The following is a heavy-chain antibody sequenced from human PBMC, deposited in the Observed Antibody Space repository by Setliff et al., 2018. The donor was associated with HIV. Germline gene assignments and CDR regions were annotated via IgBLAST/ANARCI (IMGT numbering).Heavy chain of an antibody. J-gene: IGHJ3*02. CDR1: GYSISSDYY. D-gene: IGHD3-22*01. CDR2: IYYSGST. Sequence: PSETLSLTCSVSGYSISSDYYWGWLRQSPGKGLEWIGYIYYSGSTNYNPSLKSRVTISVDTSKNQFSLNVTSVTAADTAVYYCARGHSYDSYGYYLRGFDIWGPGTMVTVSS. V-gene: IGHV4-38-2*02. CDR3: ARGHSYDSYGYYLRGFDI.